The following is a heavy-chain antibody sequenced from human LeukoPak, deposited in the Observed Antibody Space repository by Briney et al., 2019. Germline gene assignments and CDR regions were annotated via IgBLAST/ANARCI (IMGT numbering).Heavy chain of an antibody. D-gene: IGHD3-22*01. Sequence: PGGSLTLSCAVSGFTFSSYAMSWVRQAPGKGLEWVSAISGSGGSTYYADSVKGRFTISRDNSKNTLYLQMNSLRAEDTAVYYCARDRGGYGAFDIWGQGTMVTVSS. V-gene: IGHV3-23*01. J-gene: IGHJ3*02. CDR2: ISGSGGST. CDR1: GFTFSSYA. CDR3: ARDRGGYGAFDI.